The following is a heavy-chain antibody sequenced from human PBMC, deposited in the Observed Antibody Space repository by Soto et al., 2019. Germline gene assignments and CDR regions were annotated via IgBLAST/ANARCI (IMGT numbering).Heavy chain of an antibody. V-gene: IGHV4-31*03. J-gene: IGHJ6*02. D-gene: IGHD5-18*01. CDR3: ASRGYSYGFSLGMDV. CDR2: IYYGGST. Sequence: PSETLSLTCTVSGGSISSGGYYWSWIRQHPGKGLEWIGYIYYGGSTYYNPSLKSRVTISVDTSKNQFSLKLSSVTAADTAVYYCASRGYSYGFSLGMDVWGQGTTVTVSS. CDR1: GGSISSGGYY.